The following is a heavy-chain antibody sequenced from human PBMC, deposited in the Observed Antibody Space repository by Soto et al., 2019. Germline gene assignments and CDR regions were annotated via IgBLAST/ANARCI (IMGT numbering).Heavy chain of an antibody. CDR2: ISYDGSNK. CDR3: AKVAVPGSRVYFDY. D-gene: IGHD6-19*01. J-gene: IGHJ4*02. V-gene: IGHV3-30-3*01. Sequence: PGGSLRLSCAASGFTFSSYAMHWVRQAPGKGLEWVAVISYDGSNKYYADSVKGRFTISRDNSKNTLYLQMDSLRAEDTAVYYCAKVAVPGSRVYFDYWGQGAVVTVSS. CDR1: GFTFSSYA.